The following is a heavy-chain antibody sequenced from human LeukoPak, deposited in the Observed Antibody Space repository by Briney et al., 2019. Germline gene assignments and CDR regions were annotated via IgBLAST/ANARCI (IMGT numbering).Heavy chain of an antibody. D-gene: IGHD1-26*01. CDR3: AREGSYYRTTMPYYPDY. CDR2: ISSSGSTI. Sequence: HSGGSLRLSCAASGFTFSSYEMNWVRQAPGKGLEWVSYISSSGSTIYYADSVKGRFTISRDNAKNSLYLQMNSLRAEDTAVYYCAREGSYYRTTMPYYPDYWGQGTLVTVSS. CDR1: GFTFSSYE. J-gene: IGHJ4*02. V-gene: IGHV3-48*03.